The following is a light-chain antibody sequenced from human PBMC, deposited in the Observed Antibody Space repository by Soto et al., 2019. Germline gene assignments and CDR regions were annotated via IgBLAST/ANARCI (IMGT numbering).Light chain of an antibody. V-gene: IGLV2-8*01. Sequence: QSALTQPPSASGSPGQSVTISCTGTKSDIGVYDFVSWYQHHPGKAPRLIIYEVVQRPSGVPDRFSGSKSGNTASLTVSGLQAADEADYYCQAYDYSLTAFVFGGGTKLTVL. CDR1: KSDIGVYDF. CDR3: QAYDYSLTAFV. J-gene: IGLJ3*02. CDR2: EVV.